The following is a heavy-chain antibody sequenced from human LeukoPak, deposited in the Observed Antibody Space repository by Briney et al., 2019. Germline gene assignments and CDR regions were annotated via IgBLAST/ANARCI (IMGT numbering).Heavy chain of an antibody. Sequence: PGGSLRLSCAASGFTFSTYAMSWVRQAPGKGLKCVSTISASGGSTYYADSVKGRFTISRDNSKNTLYLQMNSLRAEDTAVYYCATYYYRSGSPLRYFDYWGQGTLVTVSS. CDR2: ISASGGST. V-gene: IGHV3-23*01. D-gene: IGHD3-10*01. CDR3: ATYYYRSGSPLRYFDY. J-gene: IGHJ4*02. CDR1: GFTFSTYA.